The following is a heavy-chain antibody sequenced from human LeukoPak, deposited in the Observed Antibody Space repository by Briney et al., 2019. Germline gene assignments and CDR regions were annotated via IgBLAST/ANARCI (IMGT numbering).Heavy chain of an antibody. Sequence: PSETLSLTCTVSGGSISSYYWSWIRQPPGKGLEWIGYIYYGGSTNYNPSLKSRVTISVDTSKSQFSLKLNSVTAADTAVYYCARLTRRSGNYFDYWGQGTLVTVSS. CDR2: IYYGGST. J-gene: IGHJ4*02. CDR3: ARLTRRSGNYFDY. CDR1: GGSISSYY. D-gene: IGHD1-1*01. V-gene: IGHV4-59*01.